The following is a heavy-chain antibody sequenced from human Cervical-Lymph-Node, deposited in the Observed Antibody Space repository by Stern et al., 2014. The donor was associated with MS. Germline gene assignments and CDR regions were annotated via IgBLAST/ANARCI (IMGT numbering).Heavy chain of an antibody. CDR1: GFTFYAYA. D-gene: IGHD6-13*01. CDR2: IRGSGDST. Sequence: EVQLFESGGGLVQPGGSLRLSCAVSGFTFYAYAMRWVRQAPGKGLEWVSAIRGSGDSTYYADSVKGRFTISRDNSKNTLYLQMSSLRAEDTAVYYCVKDIFPGIAAAPDAFDVWGQGTMVTVSS. J-gene: IGHJ3*01. CDR3: VKDIFPGIAAAPDAFDV. V-gene: IGHV3-23*01.